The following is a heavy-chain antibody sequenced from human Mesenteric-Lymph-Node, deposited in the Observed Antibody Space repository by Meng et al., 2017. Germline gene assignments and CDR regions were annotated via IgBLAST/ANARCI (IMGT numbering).Heavy chain of an antibody. CDR2: ITTTSSYT. CDR1: GFTLSTYN. V-gene: IGHV3-21*01. D-gene: IGHD4-23*01. CDR3: ATLGNGGNPDY. Sequence: GGSLRLSCAASGFTLSTYNMNWVRQAPGKGLECVSRITTTSSYTYYADSVKGRFTISRDNAKNSLYLQMDSLSAEDTAMYYCATLGNGGNPDYWGQGTLVTVSS. J-gene: IGHJ4*02.